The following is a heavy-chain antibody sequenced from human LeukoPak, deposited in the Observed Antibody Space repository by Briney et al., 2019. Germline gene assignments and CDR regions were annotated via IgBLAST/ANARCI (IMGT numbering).Heavy chain of an antibody. V-gene: IGHV4-61*01. CDR1: GASVRSDSHY. CDR2: VYYSGRT. Sequence: PSETLSLTCSVSGASVRSDSHYWSWIRQPPGKGLEWIGNVYYSGRTAYSPSLKSRVTISVDISKDQFSLQLNSVTAADTAVYYCVRETATYYYGRGYYRQIEVFDIWGQGTPVIVSS. J-gene: IGHJ3*02. CDR3: VRETATYYYGRGYYRQIEVFDI. D-gene: IGHD3-10*01.